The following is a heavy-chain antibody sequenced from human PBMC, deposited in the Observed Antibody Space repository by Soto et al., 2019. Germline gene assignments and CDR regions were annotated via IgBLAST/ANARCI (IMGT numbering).Heavy chain of an antibody. J-gene: IGHJ4*02. V-gene: IGHV4-31*11. CDR2: ISHRGNT. Sequence: QVQLQQSGPGLVKPSQTLSLTCAVSGVSIGSDAYYWSWIRQHPGKGLEWVGFISHRGNTYYNPSLKSRLILSVDMSKNQFSLKLTSVTAADTAAYFCARYRFTATWSKFDYWGQGTLVTVSS. D-gene: IGHD3-16*02. CDR1: GVSIGSDAYY. CDR3: ARYRFTATWSKFDY.